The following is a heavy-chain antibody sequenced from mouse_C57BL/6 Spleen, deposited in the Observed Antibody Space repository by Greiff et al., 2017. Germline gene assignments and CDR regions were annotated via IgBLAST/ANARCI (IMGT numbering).Heavy chain of an antibody. J-gene: IGHJ4*01. CDR1: GYTFTNYW. CDR2: IYPGGGYT. D-gene: IGHD2-12*01. Sequence: VQLQESGAELVRPGTSVKMSCKASGYTFTNYWIGWAKQRPGHGLAWIGDIYPGGGYTNYNEKLKGKATLTADKSSSTAYMQFSSLTSEDSAIYYCAREGLTRAMDYWGQGTSVTVSS. CDR3: AREGLTRAMDY. V-gene: IGHV1-63*01.